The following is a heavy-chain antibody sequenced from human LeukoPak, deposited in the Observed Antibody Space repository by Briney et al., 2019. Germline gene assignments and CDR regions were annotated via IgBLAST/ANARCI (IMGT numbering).Heavy chain of an antibody. J-gene: IGHJ6*02. CDR2: MNPYSNST. CDR3: ARAKGKAGRYGMDV. CDR1: GYTFPVYE. V-gene: IGHV1-8*01. Sequence: GASVKVSCKASGYTFPVYEIYWVRQASGQGLECMGWMNPYSNSTDSAQKFQGRLTMTSDISISTAYMELSSLRPEDTAVYFCARAKGKAGRYGMDVWGQGATVIVSS.